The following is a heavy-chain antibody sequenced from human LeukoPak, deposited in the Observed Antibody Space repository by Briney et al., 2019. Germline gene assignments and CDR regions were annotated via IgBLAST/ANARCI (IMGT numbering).Heavy chain of an antibody. CDR2: INHSGST. Sequence: SETLSLTCTVSGGSISSSSYYWSWIRQPPGKGLEWIGEINHSGSTNYNPSLKSRVTISVDTSKNQFSLKLSSVTAADTAVYYCATRYYDFWSPFGWFDPWGQGTLVTVSS. CDR3: ATRYYDFWSPFGWFDP. D-gene: IGHD3-3*01. CDR1: GGSISSSSYY. J-gene: IGHJ5*02. V-gene: IGHV4-39*07.